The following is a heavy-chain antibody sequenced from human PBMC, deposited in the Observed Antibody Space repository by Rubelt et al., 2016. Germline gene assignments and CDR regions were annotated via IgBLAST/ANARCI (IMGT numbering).Heavy chain of an antibody. J-gene: IGHJ4*02. D-gene: IGHD6-19*01. V-gene: IGHV4-38-2*02. CDR3: ARDHSSGWYLEGFFDY. Sequence: QVQLQESGPGLVKPSETLSLTCTVSGYSISSGYYWGWIRQPPGKGLEWIGSYFHSGSTYYNPSLKIRVTISVDTSKNQFSLRLSSVTAADTAVYYCARDHSSGWYLEGFFDYWGQGTLVTVSS. CDR1: GYSISSGYY. CDR2: YFHSGST.